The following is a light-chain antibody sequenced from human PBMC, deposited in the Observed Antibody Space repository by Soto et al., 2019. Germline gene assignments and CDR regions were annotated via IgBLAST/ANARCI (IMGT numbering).Light chain of an antibody. Sequence: EVVLTQSPGTLSLSPGERATLSCRASQSVSGTYLAWYQQKPGQAPRLLMYGASNRASGIPDRVSGSGSGTDFTLTISRLEPEDFAVYYCQQYGTSPGTFGQGTKVEIK. CDR2: GAS. V-gene: IGKV3-20*01. CDR3: QQYGTSPGT. CDR1: QSVSGTY. J-gene: IGKJ1*01.